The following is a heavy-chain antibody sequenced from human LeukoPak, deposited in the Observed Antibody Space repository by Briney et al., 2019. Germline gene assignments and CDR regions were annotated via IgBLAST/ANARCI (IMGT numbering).Heavy chain of an antibody. CDR1: GFTFYDYA. Sequence: GGSLRLSCAASGFTFYDYAMHWVRQAPGKGLEWVSGISWNSGSIGYADSVKGRFTISRDNAKNSLYLQMNSLRAEDTALYYCAKPDYYDSSAPGYFQHWGQGTLVTVSS. J-gene: IGHJ1*01. D-gene: IGHD3-22*01. CDR3: AKPDYYDSSAPGYFQH. V-gene: IGHV3-9*01. CDR2: ISWNSGSI.